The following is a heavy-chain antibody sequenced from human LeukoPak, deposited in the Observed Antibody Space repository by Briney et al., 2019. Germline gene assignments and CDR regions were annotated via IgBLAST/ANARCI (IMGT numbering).Heavy chain of an antibody. CDR2: IRGSGSGSGSGM. J-gene: IGHJ4*02. V-gene: IGHV3-48*04. Sequence: QPGGSLRLSCAAFGFVFSDYSMTWVRQAPGKGLEWVSNIRGSGSGSGSGMYYADSVKGRFTISRDNAKNSLYLQMSSLRAEDTAFYYCARDNNWGSDFWGQGALVTVSS. D-gene: IGHD7-27*01. CDR3: ARDNNWGSDF. CDR1: GFVFSDYS.